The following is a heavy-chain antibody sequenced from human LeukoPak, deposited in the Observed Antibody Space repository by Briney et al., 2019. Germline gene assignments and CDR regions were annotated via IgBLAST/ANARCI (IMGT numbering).Heavy chain of an antibody. CDR1: GFTFSSYG. J-gene: IGHJ4*02. D-gene: IGHD3-10*01. Sequence: GGSLRLSCAASGFTFSSYGMHWVRQAPGKGLEWVAVISYDGSNKYYADSVKGRFTISRDNSKNTLYLQMNSLRAEDTAVYYCAKLAITMVRGVIPTDYWGQGTLVTVSS. CDR3: AKLAITMVRGVIPTDY. CDR2: ISYDGSNK. V-gene: IGHV3-30*18.